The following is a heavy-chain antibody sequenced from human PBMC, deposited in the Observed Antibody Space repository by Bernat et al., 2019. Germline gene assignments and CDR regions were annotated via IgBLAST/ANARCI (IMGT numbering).Heavy chain of an antibody. CDR1: GYTFTSYG. J-gene: IGHJ4*02. V-gene: IGHV1-18*01. D-gene: IGHD2-15*01. CDR2: ISAYNGNT. CDR3: ARDRYCSGGSCYFMRAY. Sequence: QVQLVQSGAEVKKPGASVMVSCKASGYTFTSYGISWVRQAPGQGLEWMGWISAYNGNTNYAQKLQGRVTMTTDTSTNTAYMELRSLRSDDTAVYYCARDRYCSGGSCYFMRAYWGQGTLVTVSS.